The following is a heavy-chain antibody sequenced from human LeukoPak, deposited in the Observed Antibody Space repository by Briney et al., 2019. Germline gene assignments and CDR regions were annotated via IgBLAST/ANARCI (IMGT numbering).Heavy chain of an antibody. Sequence: ASVKVSCKSSGYMFTAYYIHWLRQAPGQGLEWVGWINPNDGGSRFAQRFQGRVTMTSDTSVTTTYMELTGLRSDDTAIFYCARVNSGYDFWGQGTLVAVPS. D-gene: IGHD5-12*01. J-gene: IGHJ4*02. CDR3: ARVNSGYDF. CDR1: GYMFTAYY. CDR2: INPNDGGS. V-gene: IGHV1-2*02.